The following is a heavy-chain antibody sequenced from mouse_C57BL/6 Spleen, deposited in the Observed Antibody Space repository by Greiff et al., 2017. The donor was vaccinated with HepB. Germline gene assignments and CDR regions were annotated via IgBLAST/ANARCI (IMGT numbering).Heavy chain of an antibody. V-gene: IGHV1-59*01. CDR2: IDPSDSYT. D-gene: IGHD2-5*01. CDR1: GYTFTSYW. CDR3: ARSGYSNYVFDY. J-gene: IGHJ2*01. Sequence: VQLQQSGAELVRPGTSVKLSCKASGYTFTSYWMHWVKQRPGQGLEWIGVIDPSDSYTNYNQKFKGKATLTVDTSSSTAYMQLSSLTSEDSAVYYCARSGYSNYVFDYWGQGTTLTVSS.